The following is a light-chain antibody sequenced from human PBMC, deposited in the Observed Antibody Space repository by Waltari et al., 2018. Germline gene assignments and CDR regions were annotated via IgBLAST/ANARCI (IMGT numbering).Light chain of an antibody. V-gene: IGLV2-8*01. CDR3: SSYAGSTL. J-gene: IGLJ2*01. CDR1: TSDVGRYNY. Sequence: QSALTQPPSASGYPGQSVTISCTGTTSDVGRYNYVSWSQQHPGKAPQLMIYAVSKRPSGVPDRFSGSKSGNTASLTVSGLQAEDDADYYCSSYAGSTLFGGGTKLTVL. CDR2: AVS.